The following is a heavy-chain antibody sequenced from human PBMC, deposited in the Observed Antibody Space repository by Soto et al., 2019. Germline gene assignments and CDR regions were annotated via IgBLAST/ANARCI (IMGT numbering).Heavy chain of an antibody. V-gene: IGHV2-5*02. CDR2: IYWDDAK. CDR1: GFSLSTSRVG. D-gene: IGHD1-26*01. CDR3: AHAYGGRSLY. Sequence: QITLKESGPTLVKPTQTLTLTCTFSGFSLSTSRVGVGWIRQPPGKALEWLAVIYWDDAKTYRPSLKSRLTIXXATSKNQVALTMTTMDPVDTATYYCAHAYGGRSLYWGQGTLVTVSS. J-gene: IGHJ4*02.